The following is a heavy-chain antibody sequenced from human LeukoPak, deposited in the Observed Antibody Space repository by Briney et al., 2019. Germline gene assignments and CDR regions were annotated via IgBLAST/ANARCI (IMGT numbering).Heavy chain of an antibody. Sequence: GESLKISCKGSGYSFTNYWIGWVRQMPGKGLEWMGIIYPGDSGTRYSPSFQGQVTISVDKSSSTAYLQWSSLKASDTAMYYCARPRGYGGKYDAFDIWGQGTMVTVSS. CDR1: GYSFTNYW. V-gene: IGHV5-51*01. CDR3: ARPRGYGGKYDAFDI. CDR2: IYPGDSGT. D-gene: IGHD4-23*01. J-gene: IGHJ3*02.